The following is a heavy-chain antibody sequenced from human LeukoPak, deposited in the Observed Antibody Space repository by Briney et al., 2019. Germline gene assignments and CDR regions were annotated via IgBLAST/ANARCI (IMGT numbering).Heavy chain of an antibody. J-gene: IGHJ4*02. V-gene: IGHV3-7*01. CDR1: GFTFSSYW. CDR2: IKQDGSEK. D-gene: IGHD3-16*01. Sequence: PGGSLRLSCAGSGFTFSSYWMSWVRQAPGKGLEWVANIKQDGSEKYYVDSVKGRFTISRDNAKNSLYLQMNSLRADDTAVYYCARKGLGDYWGQGTLVTVSS. CDR3: ARKGLGDY.